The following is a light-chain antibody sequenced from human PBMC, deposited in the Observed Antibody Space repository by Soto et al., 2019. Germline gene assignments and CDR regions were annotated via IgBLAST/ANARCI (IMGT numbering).Light chain of an antibody. CDR1: ESLSTY. CDR3: QSYNDWPFT. Sequence: EIVMTQSPATLSVSPGGRVTLSCRASESLSTYLAWYQQKPGQAPRLLIYGASTKATGIPARFSGSGSATDFTLIISSLQSEDFAVYYCQSYNDWPFTFGQGTRLEIK. CDR2: GAS. J-gene: IGKJ5*01. V-gene: IGKV3-15*01.